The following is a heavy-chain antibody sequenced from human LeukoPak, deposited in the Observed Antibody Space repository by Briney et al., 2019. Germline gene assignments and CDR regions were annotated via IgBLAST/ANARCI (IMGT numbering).Heavy chain of an antibody. J-gene: IGHJ5*02. D-gene: IGHD1-26*01. CDR1: GGSISSGSYY. CDR2: ISASGST. V-gene: IGHV4-61*02. Sequence: SQTLSLTCTVSGGSISSGSYYWSWIRQPAGKGLEWIGRISASGSTFYNPSLKSRVTISVDTSKNQFSLKLSSVTAADTAVYYCARDGTNRWFDPWGQGILVTVSS. CDR3: ARDGTNRWFDP.